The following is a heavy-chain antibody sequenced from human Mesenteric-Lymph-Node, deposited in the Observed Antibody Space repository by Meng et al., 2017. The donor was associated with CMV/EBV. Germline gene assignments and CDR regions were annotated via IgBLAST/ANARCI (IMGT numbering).Heavy chain of an antibody. D-gene: IGHD6-19*01. J-gene: IGHJ6*02. V-gene: IGHV3-23*03. CDR3: AKRTYSSGWWYYYGMDV. CDR1: GFTFSSFA. Sequence: GESLKISCAASGFTFSSFAMSWVRQAPGRGLEWVSIISGGGTYYADSVKGRFTISRDNSKNTLYLQMNSLRAEDTAVYYCAKRTYSSGWWYYYGMDVWGQGTTVTVSS. CDR2: ISGGGT.